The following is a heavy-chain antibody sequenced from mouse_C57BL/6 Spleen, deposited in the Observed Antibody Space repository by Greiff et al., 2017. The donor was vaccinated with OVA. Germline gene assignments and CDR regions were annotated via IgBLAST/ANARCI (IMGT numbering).Heavy chain of an antibody. CDR1: GYTFTSYW. Sequence: QVQLQQPGAELVRPGTSVKLSCKASGYTFTSYWMHWVKQRPGQGLEWIGVIDPSDSYTNYNQKFKGKATLTVDTSSSTAYMQLSSLTSEDSAVYYCARDYDYDEYWGQGTTLTVSS. D-gene: IGHD2-4*01. CDR3: ARDYDYDEY. CDR2: IDPSDSYT. J-gene: IGHJ2*01. V-gene: IGHV1-59*01.